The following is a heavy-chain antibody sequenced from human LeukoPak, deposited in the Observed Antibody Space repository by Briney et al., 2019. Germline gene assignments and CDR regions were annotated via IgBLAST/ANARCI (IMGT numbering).Heavy chain of an antibody. Sequence: PGGSLRLSCAASGFTFRSDWMTWVRQAPGKGLEWVANIRQDGSEKYYADSVKGRFTISSDNANSSLYLQMNSLRAEDTRPYYCARHGYSYGYLYYWGQGTLVTVSS. D-gene: IGHD5-18*01. CDR1: GFTFRSDW. CDR3: ARHGYSYGYLYY. CDR2: IRQDGSEK. V-gene: IGHV3-7*01. J-gene: IGHJ4*02.